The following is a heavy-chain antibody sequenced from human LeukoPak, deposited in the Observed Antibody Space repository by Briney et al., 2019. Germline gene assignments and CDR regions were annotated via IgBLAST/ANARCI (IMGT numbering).Heavy chain of an antibody. CDR3: ARAGYSYGYWIFDY. D-gene: IGHD5-18*01. V-gene: IGHV4-61*02. J-gene: IGHJ4*02. CDR1: GGSLSSGSYY. CDR2: IYTSGST. Sequence: SETLSLTCTVSGGSLSSGSYYWSWIRQPAGKGLDWLGRIYTSGSTNYNPSLKRRVTISVDTSKNRFSLKLSSVTAADTAVYYCARAGYSYGYWIFDYWGQATLVTVSA.